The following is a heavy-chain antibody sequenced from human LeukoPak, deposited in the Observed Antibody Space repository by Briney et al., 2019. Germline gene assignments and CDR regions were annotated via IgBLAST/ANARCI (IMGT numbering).Heavy chain of an antibody. CDR1: GFTLSDHY. D-gene: IGHD4-23*01. Sequence: GESLRLSCAASGFTLSDHYMDWVRPAPGKGLEWVGRTRNKADSYSTVYAASVNGRFTISRDDSKSSLYLQMNSLKTEDTAVYYCTRGGLYGGSSAFDYWGQGTLVTVSS. V-gene: IGHV3-72*01. CDR3: TRGGLYGGSSAFDY. J-gene: IGHJ4*02. CDR2: TRNKADSYST.